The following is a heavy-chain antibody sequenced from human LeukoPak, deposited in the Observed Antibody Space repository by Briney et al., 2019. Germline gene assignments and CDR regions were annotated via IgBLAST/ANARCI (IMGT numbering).Heavy chain of an antibody. Sequence: PGRSLRLSCAASGFTFSSYGMHWVRQAPGKGLEWVAVIWYDGSNKYYADSVKGRFTISRDNSKNTLYLQMNSLRAEDTAVYSCARGLSGYYGSGSSIYYYYYGMDVWGKGTTVTVSS. D-gene: IGHD3-10*01. V-gene: IGHV3-33*01. CDR3: ARGLSGYYGSGSSIYYYYYGMDV. CDR1: GFTFSSYG. CDR2: IWYDGSNK. J-gene: IGHJ6*04.